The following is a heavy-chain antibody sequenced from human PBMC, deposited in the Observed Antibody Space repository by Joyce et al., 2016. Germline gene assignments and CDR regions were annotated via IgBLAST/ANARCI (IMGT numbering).Heavy chain of an antibody. D-gene: IGHD2-15*01. V-gene: IGHV1-8*01. J-gene: IGHJ4*02. CDR2: KNPNSGDT. Sequence: QVQLVQSGAEVKKPGASVRVSCQASGYTFTSYDINWVRQATGQGLEWMGWKNPNSGDTGYAQKFQGRVTMTRNTSRSTAYLELRSLKSEDTAVYYCARGIGLNIVVMQLFDFWGQGSQLTVSS. CDR1: GYTFTSYD. CDR3: ARGIGLNIVVMQLFDF.